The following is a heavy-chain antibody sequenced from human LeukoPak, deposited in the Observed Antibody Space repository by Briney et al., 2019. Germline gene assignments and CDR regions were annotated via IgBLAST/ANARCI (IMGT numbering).Heavy chain of an antibody. V-gene: IGHV1-18*01. Sequence: GASVKVSCKASVYTFSNYGITWVRQAPGQGLEWMGWISGYNGNTNFAQKLQGRVSMTTDTSTYTSDMELRRLRSDDTAVYYCARSLGDSSGYYPLPFDYWGQGTLVIVSS. J-gene: IGHJ4*02. CDR2: ISGYNGNT. CDR1: VYTFSNYG. CDR3: ARSLGDSSGYYPLPFDY. D-gene: IGHD3-22*01.